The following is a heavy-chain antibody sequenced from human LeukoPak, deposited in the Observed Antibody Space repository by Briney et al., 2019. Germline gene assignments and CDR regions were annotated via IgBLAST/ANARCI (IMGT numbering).Heavy chain of an antibody. D-gene: IGHD6-13*01. CDR3: AKRKASSRWYYYYGMGV. CDR1: GFTFSSYA. Sequence: GALRLSCAASGFTFSSYAMSWVRQAPGKGLEWVSAISGSGDSTYYANSVKGRFTISRDNSKNTLNLQMNSLRAEDTAVYYCAKRKASSRWYYYYGMGVWGQGTTVTVSS. CDR2: ISGSGDST. V-gene: IGHV3-23*01. J-gene: IGHJ6*02.